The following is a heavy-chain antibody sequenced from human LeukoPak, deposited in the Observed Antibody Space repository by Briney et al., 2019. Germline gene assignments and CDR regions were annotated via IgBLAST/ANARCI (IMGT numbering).Heavy chain of an antibody. CDR2: IIPIFGTA. CDR3: ERSAGYSSGWYYY. Sequence: SVKVSCKASGGTFSSYAISWVRQAPGQGLEWMGRIIPIFGTANYAQKFQGRVTITTDESTSTDYKELSSLRSEDTAVYYCERSAGYSSGWYYYWGQGTLVTVSS. D-gene: IGHD6-19*01. V-gene: IGHV1-69*05. CDR1: GGTFSSYA. J-gene: IGHJ4*02.